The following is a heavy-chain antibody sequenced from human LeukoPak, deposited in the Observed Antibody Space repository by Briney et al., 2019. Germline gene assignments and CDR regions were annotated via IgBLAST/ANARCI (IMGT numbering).Heavy chain of an antibody. Sequence: ASVKVSCKASGYTFTSYAMNWVRQAPGQGLEWMGWINPNSGGTKYAQKFQGRVTMTRDTSISTAYMEVSRLRSDDTAVYYCATNPAATRGFDNWGQGTLVTVSS. V-gene: IGHV1-2*02. CDR3: ATNPAATRGFDN. CDR1: GYTFTSYA. J-gene: IGHJ4*02. D-gene: IGHD2-2*01. CDR2: INPNSGGT.